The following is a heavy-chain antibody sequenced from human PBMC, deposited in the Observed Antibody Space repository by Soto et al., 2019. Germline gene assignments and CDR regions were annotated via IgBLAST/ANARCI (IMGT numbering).Heavy chain of an antibody. Sequence: ASVKVSCKASGGTFSSYAISWVRQAPGQGLEWMGGIIPIFGTANYAQKFQGRVTITADESTSTAYMELSSLRSEDTAVYYCARDGITIFGVVRNWFDPWGQGTLVTVSS. V-gene: IGHV1-69*13. CDR3: ARDGITIFGVVRNWFDP. CDR1: GGTFSSYA. D-gene: IGHD3-3*01. J-gene: IGHJ5*02. CDR2: IIPIFGTA.